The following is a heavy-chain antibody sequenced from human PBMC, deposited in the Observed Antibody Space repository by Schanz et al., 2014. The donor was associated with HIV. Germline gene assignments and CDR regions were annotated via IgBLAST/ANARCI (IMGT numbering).Heavy chain of an antibody. V-gene: IGHV3-30*03. CDR2: LSYDGINK. D-gene: IGHD3-16*01. J-gene: IGHJ6*02. CDR1: GFSFSNYG. CDR3: ARDGGEA. Sequence: QVQLVESGGGVVRPGRSLRLSCAASGFSFSNYGMHWVRQAPGKGLEWVAVLSYDGINKYFADSVKGRFTISRDNSKNTLYLQVKSLRAEDTAVYYCARDGGEAWGQGTTVTVSS.